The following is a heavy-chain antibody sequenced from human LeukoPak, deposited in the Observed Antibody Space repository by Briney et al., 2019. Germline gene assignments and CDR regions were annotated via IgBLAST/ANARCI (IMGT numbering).Heavy chain of an antibody. D-gene: IGHD1-1*01. CDR2: IYYSGST. J-gene: IGHJ6*02. CDR1: GGSISSYY. CDR3: ARSGIPQYYYYGMDV. Sequence: SETLSLTCTVSGGSISSYYWSWIRQPPGKGLEWIGYIYYSGSTNYNPSLKSRVTISVDTSKNQFSLKLSSVTAADTAVYYCARSGIPQYYYYGMDVWGQGTTVTVSS. V-gene: IGHV4-59*12.